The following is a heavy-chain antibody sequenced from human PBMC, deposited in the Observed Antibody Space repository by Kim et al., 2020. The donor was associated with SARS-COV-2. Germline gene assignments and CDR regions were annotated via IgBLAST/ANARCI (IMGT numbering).Heavy chain of an antibody. J-gene: IGHJ4*02. CDR2: VNTYNDNT. CDR3: ARVGFTYSGPTDC. CDR1: GYTFTTYG. D-gene: IGHD1-26*01. V-gene: IGHV1-18*01. Sequence: ASVKVSCKASGYTFTTYGITWVRQAPGQGLEWMGGVNTYNDNTNYAQKLQGRVTMTTAISTSTAYMELRSLRSDDTAVYYCARVGFTYSGPTDCWGQGTLVTVSS.